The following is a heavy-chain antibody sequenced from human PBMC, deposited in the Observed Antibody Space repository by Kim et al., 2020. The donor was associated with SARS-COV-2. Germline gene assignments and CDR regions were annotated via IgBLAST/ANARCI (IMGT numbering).Heavy chain of an antibody. CDR3: ARHCCFSDAV. CDR1: GFSIDVDG. Sequence: WGSLRLSCTVSGFSIDVDGMSWVRQVPGKGREWVAIMTGDCSGISYSDSVNGRFTIFRDNTTNFLYLQMVSLSADDAAVVHCARHCCFSDAV. J-gene: IGHJ3*01. CDR2: MTGDCSGI. V-gene: IGHV3-20*01.